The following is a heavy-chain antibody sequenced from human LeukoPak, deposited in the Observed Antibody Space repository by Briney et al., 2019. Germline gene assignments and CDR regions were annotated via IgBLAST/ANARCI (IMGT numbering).Heavy chain of an antibody. CDR2: INPNSGGT. D-gene: IGHD6-13*01. V-gene: IGHV1-2*02. CDR1: GYSFTDYY. J-gene: IGHJ5*02. CDR3: ATLDTLGIAGHAVDP. Sequence: ASVKVSCKASGYSFTDYYIHWLRQAPGQGLEWMGWINPNSGGTKYVQKFQGRVTMTRNTSISTAYMELSSLRSEDTAVYYCATLDTLGIAGHAVDPWGQGTLVTVSS.